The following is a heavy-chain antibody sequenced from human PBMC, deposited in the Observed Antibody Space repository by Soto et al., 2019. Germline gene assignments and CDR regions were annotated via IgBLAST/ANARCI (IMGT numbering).Heavy chain of an antibody. Sequence: QVQLQESGPGVVKLEETLSLRCTVSCGSISKFYLSWIRKPAGKGLEWMGRVYATGTTDYNPSLRSHVSMSVDISKKTFSLRLTSVTAADTGVDYCVRDGSKTIRDWFDPWGQGKSVTVSS. CDR3: VRDGSKTIRDWFDP. CDR2: VYATGTT. D-gene: IGHD1-20*01. V-gene: IGHV4-4*07. J-gene: IGHJ5*02. CDR1: CGSISKFY.